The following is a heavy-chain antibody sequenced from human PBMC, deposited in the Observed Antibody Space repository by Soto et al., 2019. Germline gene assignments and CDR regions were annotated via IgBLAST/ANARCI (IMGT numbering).Heavy chain of an antibody. CDR2: IYSSGST. J-gene: IGHJ6*02. CDR1: GFIVSGNY. D-gene: IGHD3-10*01. CDR3: ARDGGLAEDGMDV. V-gene: IGHV3-53*02. Sequence: EVRLVETGGDLIQPGGSLRLSCAASGFIVSGNYMSWVRQAPGKGLEWVSVIYSSGSTYYADSVKGRFTISRDNSKNTLYLQMNSLRADDTAVYYCARDGGLAEDGMDVWGQGTTVTVSS.